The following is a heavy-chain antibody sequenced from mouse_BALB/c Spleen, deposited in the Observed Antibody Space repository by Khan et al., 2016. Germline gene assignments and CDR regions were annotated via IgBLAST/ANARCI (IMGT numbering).Heavy chain of an antibody. J-gene: IGHJ4*01. CDR2: ISSGGGST. Sequence: EVELVESGGGLVKPGGSLKLSCAASGFAFSSYDMSWVRQTPEKRLEWVAYISSGGGSTYYPGTVKGRFTISRDNAKNTLYLQMSSLKSEDTAMYYCARQRGYYAMDYWGQGTSVTVSS. CDR3: ARQRGYYAMDY. V-gene: IGHV5-12-1*01. CDR1: GFAFSSYD.